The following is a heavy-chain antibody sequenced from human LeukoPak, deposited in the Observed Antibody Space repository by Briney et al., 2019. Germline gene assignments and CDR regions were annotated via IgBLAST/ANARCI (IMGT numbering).Heavy chain of an antibody. CDR2: IKEDGSEK. V-gene: IGHV3-7*01. J-gene: IGHJ4*02. CDR1: GFTFSNYW. D-gene: IGHD6-13*01. Sequence: GGSLTLSCAASGFTFSNYWMSWVRQAPARGGEWVANIKEDGSEKYYVGSVKGRFTISRDNARNSLYLQMNSLRAEDTAVYYCASGRQLGYWGQGTLVTVSS. CDR3: ASGRQLGY.